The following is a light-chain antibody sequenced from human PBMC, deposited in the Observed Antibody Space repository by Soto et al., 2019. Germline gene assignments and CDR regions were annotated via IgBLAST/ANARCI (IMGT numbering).Light chain of an antibody. Sequence: QSALTQPASVSGSPGQSITIFCTGTSSDVGAYKFVSWYRHHPGRAPQVMIYEVTNRPSGVSSRFSGSKSGNTASLTISGLQPEDEGDYYCSSYSSISTPWVFGGGTNLTVL. CDR1: SSDVGAYKF. J-gene: IGLJ3*02. CDR3: SSYSSISTPWV. CDR2: EVT. V-gene: IGLV2-14*01.